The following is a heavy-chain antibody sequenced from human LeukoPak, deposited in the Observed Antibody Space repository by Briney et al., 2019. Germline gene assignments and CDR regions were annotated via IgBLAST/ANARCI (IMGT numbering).Heavy chain of an antibody. V-gene: IGHV4-30-2*01. CDR3: ARGATASVRFDY. CDR2: IYHSGST. CDR1: GGSISSGGYS. Sequence: SETLSLTCAVSGGSISSGGYSWSWIRQPPGKGLEWIGYIYHSGSTYYNPSLKSRVTISVDRSKNQFSLKLSSVTAADTAVYYCARGATASVRFDYWGQGALVTVSS. D-gene: IGHD1-26*01. J-gene: IGHJ4*02.